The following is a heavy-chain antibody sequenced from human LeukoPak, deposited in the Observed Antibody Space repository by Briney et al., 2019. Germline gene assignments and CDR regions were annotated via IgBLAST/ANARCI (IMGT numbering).Heavy chain of an antibody. CDR2: IYPGDSDT. D-gene: IGHD3-9*01. Sequence: GESLKISCKGSGYSFTSYWIGWVRQMPGKGLEWMGIIYPGDSDTRYSPSFQGQVTISADKSISTAYLQWSSLKASDTAMYYCARRLYDILTGYYFDYWGQGTLVTVSS. J-gene: IGHJ4*02. CDR3: ARRLYDILTGYYFDY. V-gene: IGHV5-51*01. CDR1: GYSFTSYW.